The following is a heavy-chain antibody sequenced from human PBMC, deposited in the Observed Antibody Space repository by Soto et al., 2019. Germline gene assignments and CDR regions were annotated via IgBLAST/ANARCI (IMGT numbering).Heavy chain of an antibody. D-gene: IGHD2-15*01. Sequence: QMQLQESGPGLVKPSGTLSLTCTVSGVSINSANWWTWVRQSPGKGLEWIGEIYHSGSTNFNPSLKSRVTRSVDNTKSQFDLELTSATAADTAFYYCARYCVGGSCYLGAFEIGGQGTRVTVSS. CDR1: GVSINSANW. CDR2: IYHSGST. V-gene: IGHV4-4*02. J-gene: IGHJ3*02. CDR3: ARYCVGGSCYLGAFEI.